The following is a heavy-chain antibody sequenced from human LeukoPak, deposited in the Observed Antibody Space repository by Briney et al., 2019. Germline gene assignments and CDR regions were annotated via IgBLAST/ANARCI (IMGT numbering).Heavy chain of an antibody. V-gene: IGHV4-4*07. CDR3: ARLTTVTPPTDFDI. Sequence: SETLSLTCTGSGDSISYHYLSWIRQPAGKRLECIGRIYSSASANYTPSLQSRVTMSLDTSKNPFPLTLTPVTAADTAVYSCARLTTVTPPTDFDIWGQGTLATVSS. CDR2: IYSSASA. J-gene: IGHJ3*02. CDR1: GDSISYHY. D-gene: IGHD4-17*01.